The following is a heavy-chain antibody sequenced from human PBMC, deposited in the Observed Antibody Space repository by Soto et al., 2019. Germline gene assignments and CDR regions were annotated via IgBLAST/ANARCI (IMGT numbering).Heavy chain of an antibody. J-gene: IGHJ6*02. V-gene: IGHV4-59*08. CDR3: VRQGIDYLPGRVDV. D-gene: IGHD4-17*01. CDR2: VYYTGDT. CDR1: SGPDRSHN. Sequence: QVQLQQSGPRLVKPSETLSLTCTVSSGPDRSHNWGWIRQPPGRGLEWIGYVYYTGDTAYNPSLRARGTISPDTSTHHISWPLNSATAEDTAVYYCVRQGIDYLPGRVDVWGHGTPVSVSS.